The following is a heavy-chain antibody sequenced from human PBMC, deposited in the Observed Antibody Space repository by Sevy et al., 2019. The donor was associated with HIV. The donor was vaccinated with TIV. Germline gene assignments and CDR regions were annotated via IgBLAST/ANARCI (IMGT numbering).Heavy chain of an antibody. V-gene: IGHV3-23*01. CDR1: GFTFSSYA. CDR3: AKDFDYCSSTSCYRSVLPRDFDI. CDR2: ISGSGGST. Sequence: GGSLRLSCAASGFTFSSYAMSWVRQAPGKGLEWVSAISGSGGSTYYADSVKGRFTISRDNSKNTLYLQMNSLRAEDTAVYYCAKDFDYCSSTSCYRSVLPRDFDIWGQGTMVTVSS. J-gene: IGHJ3*02. D-gene: IGHD2-2*01.